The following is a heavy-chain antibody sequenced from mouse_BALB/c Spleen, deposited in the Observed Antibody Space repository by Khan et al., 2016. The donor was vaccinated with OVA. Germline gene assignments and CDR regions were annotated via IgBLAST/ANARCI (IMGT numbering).Heavy chain of an antibody. J-gene: IGHJ4*01. CDR3: ARSSIHYYGYNAMDY. V-gene: IGHV1-77*01. D-gene: IGHD1-2*01. Sequence: QVQLQQSGPELVKPGALVKMSCKASGYTFTDYVISWVKQRTGQGLEWIGEIYPGSGSTYYTEKFKGKSTLTADKSSNTAYMQLSSLTSEDTAVYFCARSSIHYYGYNAMDYWGQGTSVTVSS. CDR1: GYTFTDYV. CDR2: IYPGSGST.